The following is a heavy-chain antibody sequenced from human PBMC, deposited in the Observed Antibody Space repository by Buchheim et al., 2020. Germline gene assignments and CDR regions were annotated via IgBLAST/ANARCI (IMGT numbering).Heavy chain of an antibody. Sequence: EVQLVQSGAEVKKPGESLRISCKGSGYSFTSYWISWVRQMPGKGLEWMGRIDPSDSYTNYSPSFQAHVTISADKSISPAYLQWSSLKASNTAMYYCARWGGIVGATGYYYYYGMDVWGQGTT. CDR3: ARWGGIVGATGYYYYYGMDV. CDR1: GYSFTSYW. D-gene: IGHD1-26*01. V-gene: IGHV5-10-1*01. J-gene: IGHJ6*02. CDR2: IDPSDSYT.